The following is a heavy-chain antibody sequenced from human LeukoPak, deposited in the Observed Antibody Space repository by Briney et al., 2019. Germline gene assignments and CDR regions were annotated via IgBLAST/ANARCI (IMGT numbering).Heavy chain of an antibody. D-gene: IGHD1-14*01. Sequence: SETLSLTCTVSGGSISSYYWSWIRQPPGKGLEWIGYIHYSGSANYNPSLKSRVTISVDTSKNQFSLKLSSVTAADTAVYYCAGDTGNDAFDLWGQGTMVTVSS. V-gene: IGHV4-59*01. CDR3: AGDTGNDAFDL. J-gene: IGHJ3*01. CDR1: GGSISSYY. CDR2: IHYSGSA.